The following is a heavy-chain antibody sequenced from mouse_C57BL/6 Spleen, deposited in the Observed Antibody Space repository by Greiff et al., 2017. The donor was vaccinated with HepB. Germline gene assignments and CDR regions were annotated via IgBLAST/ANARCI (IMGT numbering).Heavy chain of an antibody. CDR2: IDPSASYT. D-gene: IGHD2-4*01. J-gene: IGHJ3*01. Sequence: QVQLQQPGAELVMPGASVKLSCKASGYTFTSYWMHWVKQRPGQGLEWIGEIDPSASYTNYNQKFKGKSTLTVDKSSSTAYMQLSSLTSEDSAVYYCARRLYYDYDGFAYWGQGTLVTVSA. CDR1: GYTFTSYW. V-gene: IGHV1-69*01. CDR3: ARRLYYDYDGFAY.